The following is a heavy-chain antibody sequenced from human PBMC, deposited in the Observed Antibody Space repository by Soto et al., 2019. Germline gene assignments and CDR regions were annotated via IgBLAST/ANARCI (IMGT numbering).Heavy chain of an antibody. CDR1: GFTFSDYY. V-gene: IGHV3-11*06. CDR3: ARDVQQLASY. J-gene: IGHJ4*02. CDR2: ISGTSSYI. D-gene: IGHD6-13*01. Sequence: GGSLRLSCAASGFTFSDYYMSWIRQAPGKGLEWVSYISGTSSYINYADSVKGRSTISRDNAKNSLYLQMNSLRAEDTAVYYCARDVQQLASYWGQGTLVTVSS.